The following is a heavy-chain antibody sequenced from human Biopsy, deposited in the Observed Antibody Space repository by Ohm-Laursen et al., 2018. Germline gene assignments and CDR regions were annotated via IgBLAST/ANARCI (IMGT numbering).Heavy chain of an antibody. Sequence: SETLSLTCTVSGDSINSSYWSWIRQAPGKGLEWIGFISNSGNTNYNPSLKSRVTISADTSKNQFSLKLGSVTVADTAVFYCARRWSGGRSFDYWGQGSLVTVSP. J-gene: IGHJ4*02. CDR1: GDSINSSY. CDR3: ARRWSGGRSFDY. V-gene: IGHV4-59*08. D-gene: IGHD3-3*01. CDR2: ISNSGNT.